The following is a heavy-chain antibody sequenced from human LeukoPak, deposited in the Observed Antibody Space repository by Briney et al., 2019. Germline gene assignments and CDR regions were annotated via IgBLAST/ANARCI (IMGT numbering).Heavy chain of an antibody. CDR2: IDRSGGTA. Sequence: GGSLRLSCVASGFTFNNFQMNRVRQAPGKGLEWIAYIDRSGGTAYYADSVKRRFTISRDNAKNSLYLQMDSLTGEDTAVYYCARDGTTDRYNWFDSWGQGTLVTVSS. CDR1: GFTFNNFQ. J-gene: IGHJ5*01. V-gene: IGHV3-48*03. CDR3: ARDGTTDRYNWFDS. D-gene: IGHD1-7*01.